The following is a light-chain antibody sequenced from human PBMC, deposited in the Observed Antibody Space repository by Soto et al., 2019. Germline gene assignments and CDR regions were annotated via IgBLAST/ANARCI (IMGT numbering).Light chain of an antibody. Sequence: QSALTQPASVSGSPGQSITISCTGTSSDVGGHNFVSWYQLHPDKAPKLIIYKVSNRPSGVSNRLSGSKSGNTASLTISGLQSEDEADYFCSSYTNSGAMVFGGGTKVTVL. V-gene: IGLV2-14*01. CDR2: KVS. CDR1: SSDVGGHNF. CDR3: SSYTNSGAMV. J-gene: IGLJ2*01.